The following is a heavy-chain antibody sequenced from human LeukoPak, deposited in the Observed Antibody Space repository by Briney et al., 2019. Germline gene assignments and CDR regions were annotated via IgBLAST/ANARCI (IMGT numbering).Heavy chain of an antibody. D-gene: IGHD5-18*01. Sequence: GGSLRLSCVASGFTFYNYAMHWVRQAPGKGVEYVSAIGGNGGTSYYADSVKGRFTISRDNSKNTVYLQLGSLRTEDMAVYYCATRHEYSYPYWGQGTLVTVSS. CDR2: IGGNGGTS. V-gene: IGHV3-64*02. CDR3: ATRHEYSYPY. CDR1: GFTFYNYA. J-gene: IGHJ4*02.